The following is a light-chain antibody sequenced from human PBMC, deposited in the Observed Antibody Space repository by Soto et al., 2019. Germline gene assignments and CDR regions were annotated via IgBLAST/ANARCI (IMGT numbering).Light chain of an antibody. CDR2: KAS. CDR3: QHYNSYSEA. CDR1: QTISSW. Sequence: DIQMTQSPSTLSGSVGDRVTITCRASQTISSWLAWYQQKPGKAPKLLIYKASTLKSGVPSRFSRSGSGTEFTLTISSLQPDDFATYYCQHYNSYSEAFRQGTKVELK. J-gene: IGKJ1*01. V-gene: IGKV1-5*03.